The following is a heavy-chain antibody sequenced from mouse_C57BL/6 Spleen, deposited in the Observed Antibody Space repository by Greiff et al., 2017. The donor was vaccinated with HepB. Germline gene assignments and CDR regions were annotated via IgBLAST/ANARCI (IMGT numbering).Heavy chain of an antibody. CDR3: AREVTTVVADYAMDY. Sequence: QVQLQQSGPELVKPGASVKISCKASGYAFSSSWMNWVKQRPGKGLEWIGRIYPGDGDNNYNGKFKGKATLTADKSSSTAYMQRSSRTSEDSAVYFCAREVTTVVADYAMDYWGQGTSVTVSS. J-gene: IGHJ4*01. CDR2: IYPGDGDN. CDR1: GYAFSSSW. D-gene: IGHD1-1*01. V-gene: IGHV1-82*01.